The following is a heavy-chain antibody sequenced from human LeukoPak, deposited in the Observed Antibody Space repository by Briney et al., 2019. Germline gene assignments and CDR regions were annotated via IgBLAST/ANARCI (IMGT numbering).Heavy chain of an antibody. D-gene: IGHD3-22*01. Sequence: ASVKVSCKASGGTFSSYAISWVRQAPGQGLEWMGWISAYNGNTNYAQKLQGRVTMTTDTSTSTAYMELRSLRSDDTAVYYCARDYYDSSGYLDDAFDIWGQGTMVTVSS. CDR2: ISAYNGNT. J-gene: IGHJ3*02. CDR1: GGTFSSYA. V-gene: IGHV1-18*01. CDR3: ARDYYDSSGYLDDAFDI.